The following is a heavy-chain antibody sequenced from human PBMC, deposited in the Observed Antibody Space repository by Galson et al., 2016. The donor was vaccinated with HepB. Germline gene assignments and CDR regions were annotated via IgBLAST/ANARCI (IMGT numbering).Heavy chain of an antibody. J-gene: IGHJ5*02. V-gene: IGHV3-21*01. CDR1: GFTLSSHS. D-gene: IGHD2-2*01. Sequence: CLRLSCAASGFTLSSHSMNWVRQAPGKGLEWVSSISRSSSYIYYADSVKGRFTIPRDNAKNSLYLQMNSLRAEDTAVDYCARGTVPAGRGSLNFDPWGQGTLVTVSS. CDR2: ISRSSSYI. CDR3: ARGTVPAGRGSLNFDP.